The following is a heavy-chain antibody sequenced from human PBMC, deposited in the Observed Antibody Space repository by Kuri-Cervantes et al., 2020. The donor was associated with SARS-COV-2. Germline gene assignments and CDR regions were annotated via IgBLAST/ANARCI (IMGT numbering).Heavy chain of an antibody. CDR2: INPNSGGT. J-gene: IGHJ4*02. CDR1: GYTFTGYY. V-gene: IGHV1-2*02. D-gene: IGHD1-26*01. CDR3: ARSSSGSYSDFEF. Sequence: ASVKVSCKASGYTFTGYYMHWVRQAPGQGLEWMGWINPNSGGTNYAQKFQGRVTMTRDTSISTAYMELRSLISVDTAVYYCARSSSGSYSDFEFWGQGTLVTVSS.